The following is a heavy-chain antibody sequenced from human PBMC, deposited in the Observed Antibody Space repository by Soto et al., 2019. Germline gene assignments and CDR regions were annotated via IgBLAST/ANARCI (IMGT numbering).Heavy chain of an antibody. CDR1: GGSIDSGGLF. Sequence: PSETLSLTCTVSGGSIDSGGLFWTWIRQHPEKGLEWIGYIDYSGNTQYNPSLRSRVRIVADTSKNQFSLRLSSVTAADTAVYYCARENAYSKYVAQIDYWGQGILVTVSS. V-gene: IGHV4-31*03. J-gene: IGHJ4*02. CDR2: IDYSGNT. CDR3: ARENAYSKYVAQIDY. D-gene: IGHD4-4*01.